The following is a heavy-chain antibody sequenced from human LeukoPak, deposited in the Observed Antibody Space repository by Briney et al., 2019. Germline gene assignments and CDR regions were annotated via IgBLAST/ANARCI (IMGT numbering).Heavy chain of an antibody. V-gene: IGHV3-74*01. CDR1: GFSLSGYR. CDR3: ARDDSRGFAY. J-gene: IGHJ4*02. CDR2: MSSEGSGT. Sequence: PGGSLRLSCAASGFSLSGYRMHWVRQVPGKGLVWVSRMSSEGSGTTYADSVKGRFTISRDNAKNTLYLQMNSLRAEDAAVYYCARDDSRGFAYWGQGTLVTVSS. D-gene: IGHD2-21*01.